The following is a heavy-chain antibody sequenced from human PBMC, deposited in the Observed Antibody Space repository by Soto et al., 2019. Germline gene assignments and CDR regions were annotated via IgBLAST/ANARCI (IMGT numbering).Heavy chain of an antibody. CDR1: GFSLTRYN. CDR3: ARGDYGLDY. J-gene: IGHJ4*02. Sequence: QVHLVESGGGVAQPGTSLRLSCVASGFSLTRYNMYWARQPPGKGLEWVALISNDGTNIHHADSVKGRFTISKDTSKNTLILQMNSLRGEDTAVYYCARGDYGLDYWGQGILVTVSS. CDR2: ISNDGTNI. V-gene: IGHV3-30-3*01. D-gene: IGHD3-10*01.